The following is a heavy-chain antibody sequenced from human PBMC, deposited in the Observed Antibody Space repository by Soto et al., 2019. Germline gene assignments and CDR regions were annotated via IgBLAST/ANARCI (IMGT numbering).Heavy chain of an antibody. CDR1: GFTFNTYS. V-gene: IGHV3-48*02. Sequence: PGGSLRLSCAASGFTFNTYSMNWVRQAPGKGLEWVAYITSSSGNIYYADSVKGRFTISRDNAKNSLYLQMSSLRDEDTAVYYCARWVSGGSELLDYWGQGTLFTVSS. CDR2: ITSSSGNI. D-gene: IGHD5-12*01. CDR3: ARWVSGGSELLDY. J-gene: IGHJ4*02.